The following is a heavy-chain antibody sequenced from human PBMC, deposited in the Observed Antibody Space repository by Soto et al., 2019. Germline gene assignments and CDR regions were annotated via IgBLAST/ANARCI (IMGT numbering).Heavy chain of an antibody. J-gene: IGHJ4*02. V-gene: IGHV4-59*08. CDR2: IYYSGST. Sequence: PSETLSLTCTVSGGSISSYYWSWIRQPPGKGLEWIGYIYYSGSTNYNPSLKSRVTISVDTSKNQFSLKLSSVTAADTAVYYCARRSFGDPFLFDYWGQGTLVTVSS. D-gene: IGHD4-17*01. CDR1: GGSISSYY. CDR3: ARRSFGDPFLFDY.